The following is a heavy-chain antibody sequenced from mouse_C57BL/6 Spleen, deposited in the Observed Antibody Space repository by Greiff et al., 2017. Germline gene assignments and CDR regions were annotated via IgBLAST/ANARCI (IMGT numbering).Heavy chain of an antibody. D-gene: IGHD2-3*01. CDR1: GYAFTNYL. CDR3: ASLYDGYYEGYAMDY. Sequence: VKLQESGAELVRPGTSVKVSCKASGYAFTNYLIEWVKQRPGQGLEWIGVINPGSGGTNYNEKFKGKATLTADKSSSTAYMQLSSLTSEDSAVYFCASLYDGYYEGYAMDYWGQGTSVTVSS. V-gene: IGHV1-54*01. J-gene: IGHJ4*01. CDR2: INPGSGGT.